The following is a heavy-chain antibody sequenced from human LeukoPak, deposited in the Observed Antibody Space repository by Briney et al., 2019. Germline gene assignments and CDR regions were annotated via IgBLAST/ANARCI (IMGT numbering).Heavy chain of an antibody. Sequence: ASVKVSCKASGYTFTSYDINWVRQATGQGLEWMGWMNPNSGNTGYAQKFQGRVTITRNTSISTAYMELSSLRSEDTAVYYCARTLSKRYCSSTSCKSNWFDPWGQGTLVTVSS. D-gene: IGHD2-2*01. V-gene: IGHV1-8*03. CDR1: GYTFTSYD. CDR3: ARTLSKRYCSSTSCKSNWFDP. CDR2: MNPNSGNT. J-gene: IGHJ5*02.